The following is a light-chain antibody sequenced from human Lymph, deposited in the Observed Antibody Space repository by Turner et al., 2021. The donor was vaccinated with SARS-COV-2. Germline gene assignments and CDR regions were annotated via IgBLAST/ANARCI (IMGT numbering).Light chain of an antibody. CDR3: QQYTKLPYT. J-gene: IGKJ4*02. Sequence: DIQMTQTTSSLSASLGDRVTISCSASQGISNYLNWYQQKPDGTVKLLIYYTSSLQSGVPSRFSGRGPGTDYSLTINHLEPEDIATYYCQQYTKLPYTFGGGTKLEIK. CDR2: YTS. CDR1: QGISNY. V-gene: IGKV1-39*01.